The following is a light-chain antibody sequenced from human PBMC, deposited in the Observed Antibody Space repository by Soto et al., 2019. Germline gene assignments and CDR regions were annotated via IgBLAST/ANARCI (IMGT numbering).Light chain of an antibody. Sequence: IQMTQSPSTLSASVGDRVTITCRASQRISNYLNWYQQKPGKAPKLLIFAASSLQSGVPSRFSGSGSGTDFTLTISSLQPEDFATYYCLQDYDYPRTFGQGTKVDIK. J-gene: IGKJ1*01. CDR2: AAS. V-gene: IGKV1-6*01. CDR3: LQDYDYPRT. CDR1: QRISNY.